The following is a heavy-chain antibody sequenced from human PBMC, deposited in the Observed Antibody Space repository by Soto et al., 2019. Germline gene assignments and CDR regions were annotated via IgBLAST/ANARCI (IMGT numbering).Heavy chain of an antibody. J-gene: IGHJ4*02. Sequence: GESLKISCKGSGYSFTSYWISWVRQMPGKGLEWMGRIDPSDSYTNYSPSFQGHVTISADKSISTAYLQWSSLKASDTAMYYCCGREAVAGDNVLCFDYWGQGTLVTVSS. CDR1: GYSFTSYW. V-gene: IGHV5-10-1*01. CDR3: CGREAVAGDNVLCFDY. D-gene: IGHD6-13*01. CDR2: IDPSDSYT.